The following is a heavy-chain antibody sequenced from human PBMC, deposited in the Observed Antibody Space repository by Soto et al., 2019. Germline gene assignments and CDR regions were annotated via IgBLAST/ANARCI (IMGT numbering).Heavy chain of an antibody. CDR1: GYTFTSYG. V-gene: IGHV1-18*01. D-gene: IGHD1-1*01. Sequence: QVQLVQSGAEVKKPGASVKVSCKASGYTFTSYGISWVRQAPGQGLEWVGWISGYDGKTDYAQKFQGRVTMTTDTSTSTGYMDMRSLRSDDTAVYYCARHNSQWPNWFDPWGQGTLVTVSS. CDR3: ARHNSQWPNWFDP. CDR2: ISGYDGKT. J-gene: IGHJ5*02.